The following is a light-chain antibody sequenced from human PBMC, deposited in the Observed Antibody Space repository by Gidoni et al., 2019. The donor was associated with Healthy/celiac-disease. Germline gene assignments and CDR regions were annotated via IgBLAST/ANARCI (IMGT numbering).Light chain of an antibody. J-gene: IGKJ1*01. CDR1: QSVSSN. V-gene: IGKV3-15*01. CDR2: GAS. Sequence: EIVMTQSPATLSVSPGERATRSCRASQSVSSNLAWYQQKPGQAPRLLNYGASTRATGIPARFSGSGSGTEFTLTISSLQSEDFAVYYCQQYNNWPWTFXXXTKVEIK. CDR3: QQYNNWPWT.